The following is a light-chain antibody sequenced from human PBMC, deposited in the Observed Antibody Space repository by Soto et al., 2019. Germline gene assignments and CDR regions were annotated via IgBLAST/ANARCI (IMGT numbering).Light chain of an antibody. J-gene: IGLJ1*01. Sequence: QSVLTQPPSASGSPGQSVTISCTGTSSDVGDYNYVSWYQHHPGKAPKLMVYEVNKRPSGGPDRFSGSKSGNTASLTVSGLQADDEADYYCTSHAGTINFPYIFGTGTKVTVL. CDR2: EVN. CDR3: TSHAGTINFPYI. CDR1: SSDVGDYNY. V-gene: IGLV2-8*01.